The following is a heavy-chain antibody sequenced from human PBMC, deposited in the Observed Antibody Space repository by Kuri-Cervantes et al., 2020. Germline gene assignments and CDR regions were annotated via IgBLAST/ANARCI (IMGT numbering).Heavy chain of an antibody. J-gene: IGHJ3*01. Sequence: GESLKISCAAPGVTFSTLTLNWVRQAPGKGLEWVAYITDNGRATFHADSVKGRFTISRDNARGSLFLRMSSLRTEDTALYYCAKDTMGGSDWYGSSFDFWGQGTMVTVSS. CDR2: ITDNGRAT. CDR3: AKDTMGGSDWYGSSFDF. CDR1: GVTFSTLT. V-gene: IGHV3-48*01. D-gene: IGHD6-19*01.